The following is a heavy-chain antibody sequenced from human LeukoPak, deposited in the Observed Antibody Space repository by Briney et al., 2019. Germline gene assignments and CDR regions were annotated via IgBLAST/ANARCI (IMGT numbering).Heavy chain of an antibody. D-gene: IGHD5-24*01. Sequence: SETLSLTCTVFGGSISSGNYYWSWIRQPPGKGLEWIGYIYYSGSTYYNPSLKSRVTISVDTSKNQFSMKLSSVTAADTAVYYCARVGDGYNHQDDYWGQGTLVTVSS. CDR1: GGSISSGNYY. V-gene: IGHV4-30-4*01. CDR3: ARVGDGYNHQDDY. J-gene: IGHJ4*02. CDR2: IYYSGST.